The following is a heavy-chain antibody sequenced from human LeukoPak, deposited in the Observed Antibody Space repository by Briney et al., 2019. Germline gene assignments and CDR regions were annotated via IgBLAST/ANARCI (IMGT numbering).Heavy chain of an antibody. J-gene: IGHJ4*02. CDR3: ARAPYY. Sequence: ETLSLTCAVYGGSFSGYYWSWIRQPPGKGLEWIGEVNHSGSTNYNPSLKSRVTISVDTSKNQFSLKLSSVTAADTAVYYCARAPYYWGQGTLVTVSS. CDR1: GGSFSGYY. CDR2: VNHSGST. V-gene: IGHV4-34*01.